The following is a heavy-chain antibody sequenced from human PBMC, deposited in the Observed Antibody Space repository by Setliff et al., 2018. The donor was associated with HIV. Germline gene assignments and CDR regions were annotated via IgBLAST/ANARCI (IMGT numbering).Heavy chain of an antibody. Sequence: SETLSLTCTFSGVTRGDYYWTWIRQHPGKGLEWIGYIYSSGTRYYNPSLKSRLAISLDTSKNQFSLNLKSVTAADAAVYYCARGSCSGGFCHPNFYPYMDVWGKGTTVTVS. CDR2: IYSSGTR. CDR3: ARGSCSGGFCHPNFYPYMDV. J-gene: IGHJ6*03. V-gene: IGHV4-31*03. D-gene: IGHD2-15*01. CDR1: GVTRGDYY.